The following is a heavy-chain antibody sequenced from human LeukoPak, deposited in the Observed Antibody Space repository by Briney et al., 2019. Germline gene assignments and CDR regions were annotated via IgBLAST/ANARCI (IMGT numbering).Heavy chain of an antibody. CDR1: GFTISNNY. CDR2: IYSGGNT. J-gene: IGHJ4*02. V-gene: IGHV3-53*01. D-gene: IGHD6-19*01. Sequence: GGSLRLSCAASGFTISNNYMSWVRQAPGKGLEWVSIIYSGGNTYYADSMKGRFTISRDNSKNTLYLQTNSLRAEDTAVYYCARESSSSGWCYIDYWGQGTLVTVSS. CDR3: ARESSSSGWCYIDY.